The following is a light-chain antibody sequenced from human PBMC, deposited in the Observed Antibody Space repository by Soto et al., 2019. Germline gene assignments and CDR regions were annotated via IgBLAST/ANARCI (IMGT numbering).Light chain of an antibody. CDR1: SSNIGGNS. CDR3: GSWDSSLSAYV. CDR2: DDN. J-gene: IGLJ1*01. Sequence: QSLMTQPPSVSAAPGQKVTISCSGSSSNIGGNSVSWYQQLPGTAPKLLIYDDNKRPSGIPDRFSGSKSGTSATLGIIGFQTGDEADYYCGSWDSSLSAYVFGTGTKLTVL. V-gene: IGLV1-51*01.